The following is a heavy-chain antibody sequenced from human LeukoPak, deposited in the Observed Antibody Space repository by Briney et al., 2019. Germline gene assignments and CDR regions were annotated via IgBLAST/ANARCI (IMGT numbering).Heavy chain of an antibody. J-gene: IGHJ4*02. V-gene: IGHV3-64D*06. CDR3: VTSWSSGWYGDY. CDR1: GFTFSSYA. CDR2: IGSNGGST. Sequence: GGSLRLSCSASGFTFSSYAMHWVRQAPGKGLEYVSAIGSNGGSTYYADSVKGRFTISRDNSKNTLYLQMSSLRAEDTAVYYCVTSWSSGWYGDYWGQGTLVTVSS. D-gene: IGHD6-19*01.